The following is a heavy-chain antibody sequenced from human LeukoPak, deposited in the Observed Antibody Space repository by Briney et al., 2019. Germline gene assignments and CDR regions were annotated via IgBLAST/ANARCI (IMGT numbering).Heavy chain of an antibody. CDR3: ARAYSGYDDAFDI. J-gene: IGHJ3*02. CDR1: GYTFTSYD. CDR2: MNPNSGNT. D-gene: IGHD5-12*01. Sequence: ASVKVSCKASGYTFTSYDINWVRQATGQGLEWMGWMNPNSGNTGYAQKFQGRDTMTRNTSISTAYMELSSLRSEDTAVYYCARAYSGYDDAFDIWGQGTMVTVSS. V-gene: IGHV1-8*01.